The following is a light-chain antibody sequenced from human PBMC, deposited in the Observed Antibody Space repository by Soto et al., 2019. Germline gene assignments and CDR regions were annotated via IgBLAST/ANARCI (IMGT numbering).Light chain of an antibody. Sequence: SALTQPASVSGSPGQSITISCTGTSNDVGAYKHVSWYQQHPGKAPKLMIYEVSNRPSGVSNRFSGSKSGNTASLTISDLQSDDEADYYCAAWDDSLNAYVFGPGTKVTVL. V-gene: IGLV2-14*01. J-gene: IGLJ1*01. CDR2: EVS. CDR1: SNDVGAYKH. CDR3: AAWDDSLNAYV.